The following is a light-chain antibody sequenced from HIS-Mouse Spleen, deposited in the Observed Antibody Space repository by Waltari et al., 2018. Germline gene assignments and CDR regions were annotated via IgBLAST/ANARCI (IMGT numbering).Light chain of an antibody. CDR2: DAS. CDR3: QQYYSYPPWT. Sequence: AIRMTQSPSSLSASTGDRVTITCRASQGISSYLACYQQKPAKAPKLLIYDASTLQSGVPSRFSGSGSGTDFTLTISCLQSEDFATYYCQQYYSYPPWTFGQGTKVEIK. V-gene: IGKV1-8*01. J-gene: IGKJ1*01. CDR1: QGISSY.